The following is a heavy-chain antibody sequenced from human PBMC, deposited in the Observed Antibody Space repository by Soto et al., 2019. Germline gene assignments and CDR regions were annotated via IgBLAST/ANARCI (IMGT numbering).Heavy chain of an antibody. V-gene: IGHV4-31*03. J-gene: IGHJ4*02. CDR2: ISSSGNS. CDR1: GDSISSGTHY. Sequence: SETLSLTCTVSGDSISSGTHYWNWIRRHPGKGLEWIGYISSSGNSYYSPSLKSRVFMSVDTSKNLFSLKLSSVTAADTAIYYCVGRLTYIYNSFDSWGQGTQVTVSS. D-gene: IGHD2-21*01. CDR3: VGRLTYIYNSFDS.